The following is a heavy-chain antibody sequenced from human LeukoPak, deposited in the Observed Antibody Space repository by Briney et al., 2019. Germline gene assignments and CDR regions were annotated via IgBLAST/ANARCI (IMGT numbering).Heavy chain of an antibody. V-gene: IGHV3-23*01. Sequence: PGGSLRLSCAASGFTFSSHAMSWVRQAPGKGLEWVSAISGSGSSTYYANSVKGRFTISRDNSKNTLYLQMNSLRAEDTAVYYCVRRDAFDVWGQGTMVTVSS. J-gene: IGHJ3*01. CDR1: GFTFSSHA. CDR2: ISGSGSST. CDR3: VRRDAFDV.